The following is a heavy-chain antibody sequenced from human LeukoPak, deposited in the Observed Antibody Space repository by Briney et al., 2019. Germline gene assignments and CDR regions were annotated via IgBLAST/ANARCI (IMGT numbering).Heavy chain of an antibody. CDR2: IYSDGST. Sequence: GGSLRLSCSASGFTVSNNQMSWVRLAPGKGLEWVSVIYSDGSTYYADSVKGRFTISRDKSNNTLYFQMNSLRAEDTAVYYCARASRGDSTYYIMDVWGQGTTVTVSS. V-gene: IGHV3-66*01. CDR3: ARASRGDSTYYIMDV. D-gene: IGHD4-17*01. CDR1: GFTVSNNQ. J-gene: IGHJ6*02.